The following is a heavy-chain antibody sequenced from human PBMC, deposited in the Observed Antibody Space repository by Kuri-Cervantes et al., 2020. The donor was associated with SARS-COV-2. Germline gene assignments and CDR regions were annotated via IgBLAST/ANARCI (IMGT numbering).Heavy chain of an antibody. CDR3: AKDSPPFIAVAGTGHNWLDP. CDR1: GFAFDDFA. D-gene: IGHD6-19*01. Sequence: SLKISCAASGFAFDDFAMYWVRQAPGKGLEWVSCISCNSGTITYADSVKGRFTISRDNSKNSLYLEMNSMRAEDTAVYYCAKDSPPFIAVAGTGHNWLDPWGQGTLVTVSS. CDR2: ISCNSGTI. V-gene: IGHV3-9*01. J-gene: IGHJ5*02.